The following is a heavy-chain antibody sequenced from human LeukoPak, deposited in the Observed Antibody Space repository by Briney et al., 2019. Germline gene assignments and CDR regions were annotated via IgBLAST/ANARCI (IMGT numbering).Heavy chain of an antibody. J-gene: IGHJ4*02. CDR1: GYTFTGYY. CDR2: INPNSGGT. CDR3: AREREGPFSAMSNGYFDY. D-gene: IGHD5-18*01. V-gene: IGHV1-2*06. Sequence: GASVKVSCKASGYTFTGYYMHWVRQAPGQGLEWMGRINPNSGGTNYAQKFQGRVTMTRDTSISTAYMELSRLRSEDTAVYYCAREREGPFSAMSNGYFDYWGQGTLVTVSS.